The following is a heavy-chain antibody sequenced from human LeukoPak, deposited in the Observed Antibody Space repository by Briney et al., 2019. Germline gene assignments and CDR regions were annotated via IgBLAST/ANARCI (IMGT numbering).Heavy chain of an antibody. J-gene: IGHJ4*02. CDR2: INPNSGGT. CDR3: ARGGSGSGYLYYFDY. D-gene: IGHD3-10*01. CDR1: GYTFTGYY. V-gene: IGHV1-2*06. Sequence: ASVKVSCKASGYTFTGYYMHWVRQAPGQGLEWMGRINPNSGGTSYAQNFQGRVSMTRDTSISTTYMELSGLTSDDTAVYYCARGGSGSGYLYYFDYWGQGTLVSVSS.